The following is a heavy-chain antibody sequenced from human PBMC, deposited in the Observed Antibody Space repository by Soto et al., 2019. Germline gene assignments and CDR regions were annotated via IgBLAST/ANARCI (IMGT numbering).Heavy chain of an antibody. CDR3: ARDSSSWYPTYYYYGMDV. Sequence: QVQLVESGGGVVQPGRSLRLSCAASGFTFSSYAMHWVRQAPGKRLEWVAVISYDGSNKYYADSVKGRFTISRDNSKNTLYLQMNSLRAEDTAVYYCARDSSSWYPTYYYYGMDVWGQGTTVTVSS. J-gene: IGHJ6*02. CDR2: ISYDGSNK. D-gene: IGHD6-13*01. V-gene: IGHV3-30-3*01. CDR1: GFTFSSYA.